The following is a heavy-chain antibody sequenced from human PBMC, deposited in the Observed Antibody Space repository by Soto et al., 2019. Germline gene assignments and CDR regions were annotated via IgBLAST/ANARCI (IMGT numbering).Heavy chain of an antibody. D-gene: IGHD1-7*01. CDR3: ARGPALSNYGSNYSYGMDV. V-gene: IGHV4-30-4*01. Sequence: QVQLQESGPGLVKPSQTLSLTCTVSGGSISSGDYYWSWIRQPPGKGLEWIGYIYYSGSTYYNPSLKSRVTISVDTSKNQFSLKLSSVTAADTAVYYCARGPALSNYGSNYSYGMDVWGQGTTVTVSS. CDR2: IYYSGST. J-gene: IGHJ6*02. CDR1: GGSISSGDYY.